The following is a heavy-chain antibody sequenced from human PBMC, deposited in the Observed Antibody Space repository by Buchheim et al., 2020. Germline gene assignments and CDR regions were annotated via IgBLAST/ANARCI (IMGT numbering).Heavy chain of an antibody. CDR2: IYHSGST. CDR3: ARGLRGKLRFLEWTNYYYYYMDV. CDR1: GGSISSGGYS. Sequence: QLQLQESGSGLVKPSQTLSLTCAVSGGSISSGGYSWSWIRQPPGKGLEWIGYIYHSGSTYYNPSLKSRVTISVDRSKNQFSLKLSSVTAADTAVYYCARGLRGKLRFLEWTNYYYYYMDVWGKGTT. V-gene: IGHV4-30-2*01. J-gene: IGHJ6*03. D-gene: IGHD3-3*01.